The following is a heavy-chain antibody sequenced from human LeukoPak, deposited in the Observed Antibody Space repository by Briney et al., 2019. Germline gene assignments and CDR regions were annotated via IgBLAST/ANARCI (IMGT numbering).Heavy chain of an antibody. CDR1: GGIFSSYA. CDR2: IIPILGIA. CDR3: ARDLAGSGSYEGLDY. D-gene: IGHD3-10*01. Sequence: SVKVSCKASGGIFSSYAISWVRQAPGQGLEWMGRIIPILGIANYAQKFQGRVTITADKSTSTAYMELSSLRSEDTAVYYCARDLAGSGSYEGLDYWGQGTLVTVSS. V-gene: IGHV1-69*04. J-gene: IGHJ4*02.